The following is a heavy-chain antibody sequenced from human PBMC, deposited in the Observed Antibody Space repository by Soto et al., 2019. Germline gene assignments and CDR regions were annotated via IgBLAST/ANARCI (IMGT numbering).Heavy chain of an antibody. D-gene: IGHD3-3*01. Sequence: QVKLVESGGGVVQPGRSRRLSCVTSGFTFRSYGMHWVRQSPDKGLEWVAVIKSDGTTADYIESVKGRFFISRDNSKKIVYLQMNNLRPEDTGIYYCAKPRSSLEWPPFDPWGQGTLVTVSS. CDR1: GFTFRSYG. CDR2: IKSDGTTA. V-gene: IGHV3-30-3*02. J-gene: IGHJ5*02. CDR3: AKPRSSLEWPPFDP.